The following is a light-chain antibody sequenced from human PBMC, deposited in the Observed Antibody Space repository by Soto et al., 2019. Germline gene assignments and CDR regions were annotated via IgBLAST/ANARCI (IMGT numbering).Light chain of an antibody. CDR3: QSYDSSNPYVV. CDR1: SGSIASNY. Sequence: FMLTQPHSVSESPGKTVTISCTRSSGSIASNYVQWYQQRPGSAPTTVIYEDNQRPSGVPDRFSGSIDRSSNSASLTISGLKTEDEADYYCQSYDSSNPYVVFGGGTQLTVL. CDR2: EDN. J-gene: IGLJ2*01. V-gene: IGLV6-57*03.